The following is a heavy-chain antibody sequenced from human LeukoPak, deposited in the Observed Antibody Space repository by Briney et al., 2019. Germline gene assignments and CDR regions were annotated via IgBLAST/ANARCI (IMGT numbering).Heavy chain of an antibody. Sequence: GGSLRLSCVASGFTFNKYSMNWVRQAPGKGLQWLSYISGTSRTIYYADSVKGRFAISRDNARNSLYLQMSSLRVEDTAVYYCAKDGWLESGRTPFYFDSWGQGTLVTVSS. CDR3: AKDGWLESGRTPFYFDS. D-gene: IGHD3-10*01. CDR2: ISGTSRTI. J-gene: IGHJ4*02. V-gene: IGHV3-48*01. CDR1: GFTFNKYS.